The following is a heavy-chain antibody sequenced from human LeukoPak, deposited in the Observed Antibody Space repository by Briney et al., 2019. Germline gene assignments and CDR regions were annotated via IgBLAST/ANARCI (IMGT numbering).Heavy chain of an antibody. V-gene: IGHV1-2*02. J-gene: IGHJ5*02. D-gene: IGHD6-13*01. CDR1: GYTFTGYY. CDR2: INPNSGGT. Sequence: ASVKVSCKASGYTFTGYYTHWVRQAPGQGLEWMGWINPNSGGTNYAQKFQGRVTMTRDTSISTAYMELSRLRSDDTAVYYCARDIAAAGSNWFDPWGQGTLVTVSS. CDR3: ARDIAAAGSNWFDP.